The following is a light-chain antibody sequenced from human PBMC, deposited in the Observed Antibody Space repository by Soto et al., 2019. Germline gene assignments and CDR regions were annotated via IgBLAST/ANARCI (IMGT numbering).Light chain of an antibody. CDR2: DAS. Sequence: DIQMTQSPSTLSASIGDRVTITCLASESIRTWLAWYQHKPGKAPKFLIYDASSLESGVPSRFSGSGSGTEFTLTVSNLQPDDFATYFCQQYNNYPRTFGQGTKVDNK. J-gene: IGKJ1*01. CDR3: QQYNNYPRT. CDR1: ESIRTW. V-gene: IGKV1-5*01.